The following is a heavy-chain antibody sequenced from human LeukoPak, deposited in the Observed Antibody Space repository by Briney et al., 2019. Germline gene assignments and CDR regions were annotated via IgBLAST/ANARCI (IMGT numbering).Heavy chain of an antibody. CDR2: INPGGGST. Sequence: ASVKVSCKASGYTFTSYYMHWVRQAPGQGLEWMGIINPGGGSTSYAQKFQGRVTMTRDMSTSTVYMELSSLRSDDTAVYYCAGDVSRWLQWTLGYWGQGTLVTVSS. CDR1: GYTFTSYY. V-gene: IGHV1-46*01. CDR3: AGDVSRWLQWTLGY. D-gene: IGHD5-24*01. J-gene: IGHJ4*02.